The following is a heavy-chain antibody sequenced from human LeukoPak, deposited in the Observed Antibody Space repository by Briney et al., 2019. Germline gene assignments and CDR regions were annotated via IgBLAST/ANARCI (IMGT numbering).Heavy chain of an antibody. D-gene: IGHD2-15*01. Sequence: PGGSLRLSCAASGFPLSSYSINWVRQAPGKGLEWVSYISSSGSAIYYVDSVKGRFTVSRDNAKNSLFLQRNSPRAEDTAVYYCVRVKGSYFDYWGQGALVTVSS. J-gene: IGHJ4*02. V-gene: IGHV3-48*01. CDR1: GFPLSSYS. CDR3: VRVKGSYFDY. CDR2: ISSSGSAI.